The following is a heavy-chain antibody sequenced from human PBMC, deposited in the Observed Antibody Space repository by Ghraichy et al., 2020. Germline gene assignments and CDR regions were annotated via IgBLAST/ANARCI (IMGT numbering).Heavy chain of an antibody. V-gene: IGHV3-53*01. J-gene: IGHJ4*02. CDR1: GFTVSSNY. D-gene: IGHD1-26*01. CDR2: IYSGGST. CDR3: ARIRGSHGGYYFDY. Sequence: GGSLRLSCAASGFTVSSNYMSWVRQAPGKGLEWVSVIYSGGSTYYADSVKGRFTISRDNSKNTLYLQMNSLRAEDTAVYYCARIRGSHGGYYFDYWGQGTLVTVSS.